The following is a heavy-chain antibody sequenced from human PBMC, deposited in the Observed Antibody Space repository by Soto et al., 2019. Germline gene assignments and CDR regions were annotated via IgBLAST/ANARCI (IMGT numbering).Heavy chain of an antibody. V-gene: IGHV4-61*01. CDR3: ARTTVTTLYFDY. J-gene: IGHJ4*02. CDR1: GGSVSSGSYY. CDR2: IYYSGST. Sequence: QVQLQESGPGLVKPSETLSLTCTVSGGSVSSGSYYWSWIRQPPGKGLEWIGYIYYSGSTNYNPSLKSRLTISVDTSKNQFSLKLSSVTAADTAVYYCARTTVTTLYFDYWGQGTLVTVSS. D-gene: IGHD4-17*01.